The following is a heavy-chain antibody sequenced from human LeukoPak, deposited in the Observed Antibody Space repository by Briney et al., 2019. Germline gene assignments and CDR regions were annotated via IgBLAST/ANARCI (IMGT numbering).Heavy chain of an antibody. Sequence: ASETLSLTCTVSGGSISSSIYYWGWIRQPPGKGPEWIGSIDYSGSTYYNPSLKIRVTISVDTSKNQFSLKLSSVTAADTAMYYCARRGIMITFGDWYFDLWGRGTLVTVSS. D-gene: IGHD3-16*01. J-gene: IGHJ2*01. CDR1: GGSISSSIYY. CDR2: IDYSGST. V-gene: IGHV4-39*01. CDR3: ARRGIMITFGDWYFDL.